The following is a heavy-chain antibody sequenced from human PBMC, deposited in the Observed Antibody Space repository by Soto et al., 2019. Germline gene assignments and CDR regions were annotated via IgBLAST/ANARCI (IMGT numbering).Heavy chain of an antibody. CDR3: ARDPKTSGGQHWAFNYFDS. V-gene: IGHV3-30-3*01. CDR2: ISYDGTNK. CDR1: GFSFSTSP. J-gene: IGHJ4*02. D-gene: IGHD7-27*01. Sequence: GGSLRLSCAASGFSFSTSPMHWVRQAPGKGPEWVALISYDGTNKFYADSVKGRFTISRDNSKSTLYLQVDSLRPEDAAVYYCARDPKTSGGQHWAFNYFDSWGQGTLVTVLL.